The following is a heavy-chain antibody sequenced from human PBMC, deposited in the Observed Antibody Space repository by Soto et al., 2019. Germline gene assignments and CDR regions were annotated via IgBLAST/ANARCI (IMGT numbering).Heavy chain of an antibody. CDR1: GFPFSNYA. CDR2: LSGSGVST. V-gene: IGHV3-23*01. CDR3: AKIESRFFYDSTGYYPFDY. J-gene: IGHJ4*02. D-gene: IGHD3-22*01. Sequence: GGSLRLSCVASGFPFSNYAMTWVRQALGKGLEWVSALSGSGVSTYYADSVMGRFTISRDNSKNTVYLQMNSLRAVDTAVYYCAKIESRFFYDSTGYYPFDYWGQGT.